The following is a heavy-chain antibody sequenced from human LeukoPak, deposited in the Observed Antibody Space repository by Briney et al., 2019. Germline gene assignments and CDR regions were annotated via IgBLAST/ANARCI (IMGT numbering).Heavy chain of an antibody. J-gene: IGHJ4*02. V-gene: IGHV3-7*03. CDR3: AKADTAMGRPHYFDY. CDR2: IKKDGSEK. CDR1: GFTFSSYW. Sequence: SGGSLRLSCAASGFTFSSYWMSWVRQAPGKGLEWVANIKKDGSEKYYVDSVKGRFTISRDNAKNSLYLQMNSLRAEDTALYYCAKADTAMGRPHYFDYWGQGTLVTVSS. D-gene: IGHD5-18*01.